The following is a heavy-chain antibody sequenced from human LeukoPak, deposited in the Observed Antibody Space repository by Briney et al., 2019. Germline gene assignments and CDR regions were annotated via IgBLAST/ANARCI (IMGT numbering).Heavy chain of an antibody. D-gene: IGHD2-15*01. J-gene: IGHJ5*02. CDR1: GFTFSGSA. V-gene: IGHV3-73*01. CDR2: IRSKANSYAT. CDR3: TRGSGTINWFDP. Sequence: QAGGSLKLSCAASGFTFSGSAMHWVRQASGKGLEWVGRIRSKANSYATAYAASVKGGFTISRDDSKNTAYLQMNSLKTEDTAVYYCTRGSGTINWFDPWGQGTLVTVSS.